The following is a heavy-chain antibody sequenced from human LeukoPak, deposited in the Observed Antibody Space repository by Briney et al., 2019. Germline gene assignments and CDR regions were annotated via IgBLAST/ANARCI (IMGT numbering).Heavy chain of an antibody. J-gene: IGHJ3*02. D-gene: IGHD3-10*01. V-gene: IGHV4-59*01. Sequence: PSETLSPTCTVSGGSISSYYWSWIRQPPGKGPEWIGYIYYSGNTKYNPSLKSRVTISVDTSKNQFSLKLNSVSAADTAVYYCGAGRGELSAFAIWGQGTMVTVSS. CDR1: GGSISSYY. CDR3: GAGRGELSAFAI. CDR2: IYYSGNT.